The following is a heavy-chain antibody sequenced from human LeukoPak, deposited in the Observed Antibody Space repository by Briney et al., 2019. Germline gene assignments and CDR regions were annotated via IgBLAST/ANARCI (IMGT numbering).Heavy chain of an antibody. Sequence: PGGSLRLSCAASGFTFSTYGMHWVRQAPGKGLEWVSFMEYDGSNKYYADSVKGRFTISRDNSKNTLYLQMNSLRAEDTAVYYCAKEILWFGAKGIDYWGQGTLVTVSS. CDR1: GFTFSTYG. CDR2: MEYDGSNK. V-gene: IGHV3-30*02. CDR3: AKEILWFGAKGIDY. J-gene: IGHJ4*02. D-gene: IGHD3-10*01.